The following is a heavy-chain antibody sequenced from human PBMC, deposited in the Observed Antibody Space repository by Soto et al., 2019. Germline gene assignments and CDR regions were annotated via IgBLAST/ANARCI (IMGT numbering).Heavy chain of an antibody. D-gene: IGHD6-6*01. CDR2: MNPNSGNT. CDR3: AREDSSSSGVNWFDP. J-gene: IGHJ5*02. Sequence: ASVKVSCKASGYTFTSYDINWVRQATGQGLEWMGWMNPNSGNTGYAQKFQGRVTMTRNTSISTAYMELSSLRSEDTAVYYCAREDSSSSGVNWFDPWGQGTLVTVSS. V-gene: IGHV1-8*01. CDR1: GYTFTSYD.